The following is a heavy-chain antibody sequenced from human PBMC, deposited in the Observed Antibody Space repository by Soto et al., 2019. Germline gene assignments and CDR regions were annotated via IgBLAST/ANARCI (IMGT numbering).Heavy chain of an antibody. CDR3: TKVYTVGHQLMDV. CDR1: GFNCYYAW. D-gene: IGHD4-17*01. Sequence: GGSLRRSCTASGFNCYYAWMTWVRQVPGKGLEWVGRIKSNPGGGTVDSAAPVKDRFTISRDDSKNTVYLQMNSLKAEDTALYYCTKVYTVGHQLMDVWGQGTTVTVS. CDR2: IKSNPGGGTV. V-gene: IGHV3-15*05. J-gene: IGHJ6*02.